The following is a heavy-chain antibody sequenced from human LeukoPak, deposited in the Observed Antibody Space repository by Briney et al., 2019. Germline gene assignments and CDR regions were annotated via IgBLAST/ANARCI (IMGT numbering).Heavy chain of an antibody. CDR3: ARDSTTVRH. CDR1: GFTFRNYW. Sequence: PGGSLRLSCAASGFTFRNYWMSWVRQVPGTGLEWVANIKQDGSDRNYVTSVRGRFTISRDNAESSLYLQMNSLRAEDTAVHYCARDSTTVRHWGQGTLVTVSS. CDR2: IKQDGSDR. J-gene: IGHJ4*02. D-gene: IGHD4-17*01. V-gene: IGHV3-7*03.